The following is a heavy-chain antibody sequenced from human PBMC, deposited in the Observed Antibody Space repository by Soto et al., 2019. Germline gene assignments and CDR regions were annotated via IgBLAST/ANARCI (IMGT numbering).Heavy chain of an antibody. CDR3: AREGAVLTGYYYYMDV. D-gene: IGHD3-22*01. V-gene: IGHV1-8*01. CDR1: GYTFTSYD. J-gene: IGHJ6*03. CDR2: MNPNSGNT. Sequence: ASVKVSCKASGYTFTSYDINWVRQATGQGLEWMGWMNPNSGNTGYAQKFQGRVTMTRNTSISTAYMELSSLRSEDTAVYYCAREGAVLTGYYYYMDVWGKGTTVTVSS.